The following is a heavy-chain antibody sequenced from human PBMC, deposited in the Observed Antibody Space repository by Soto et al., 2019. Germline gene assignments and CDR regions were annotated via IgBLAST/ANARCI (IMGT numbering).Heavy chain of an antibody. CDR2: INPSGGT. CDR3: ARHYYDSSGYYRSPLGL. D-gene: IGHD3-22*01. J-gene: IGHJ4*02. V-gene: IGHV4-34*01. CDR1: GASFGGFY. Sequence: SETLSLTCAVYGASFGGFYCSWIRQTPGKGLEWIGEINPSGGTNYHSSLKSRVTISIDTSKNHFSLKLSSLTAADTAVYYCARHYYDSSGYYRSPLGLWGQGTPVTVS.